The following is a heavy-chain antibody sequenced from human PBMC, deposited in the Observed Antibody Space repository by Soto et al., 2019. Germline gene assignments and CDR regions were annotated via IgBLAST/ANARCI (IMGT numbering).Heavy chain of an antibody. Sequence: SVKVSCKASGFTFTSSAVQWVRQARGQRLEWIGWIVVGSGNTNYAQKFQERVTITRDMSTSTAYMELSSLRSEDTAVYYCAAANYYDSSGYYYGDYWGQGTLVTVSS. CDR1: GFTFTSSA. D-gene: IGHD3-22*01. CDR3: AAANYYDSSGYYYGDY. CDR2: IVVGSGNT. V-gene: IGHV1-58*01. J-gene: IGHJ4*02.